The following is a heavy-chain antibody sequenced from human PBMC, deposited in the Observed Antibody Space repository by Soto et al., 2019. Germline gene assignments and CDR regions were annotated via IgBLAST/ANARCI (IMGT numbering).Heavy chain of an antibody. CDR2: INHSGST. D-gene: IGHD2-2*01. Sequence: QVQLQQWGAGLLKPSETLSLTCAVYGGSFSGYYWSWIRQPPGKGLEWIGEINHSGSTNYNPSLKSRVTISVDTSKNQFSLKLSSVTAADTAVYYCARVRYQLLFRFDYWGQGTLVTVSS. CDR3: ARVRYQLLFRFDY. CDR1: GGSFSGYY. V-gene: IGHV4-34*01. J-gene: IGHJ4*02.